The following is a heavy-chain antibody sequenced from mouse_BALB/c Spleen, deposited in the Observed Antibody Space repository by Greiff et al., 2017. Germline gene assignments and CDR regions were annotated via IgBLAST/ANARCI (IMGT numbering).Heavy chain of an antibody. CDR3: ARDFVYDGYAFAY. Sequence: EVQRVESGGGLVKPGGSLKLSCAASGFTFSDYYMYWVRQTPEKRLEWVATISDGGSYTYYPDSVKGRFTISRDNAKNNLYLQMSSLKSEDTAMYYCARDFVYDGYAFAYWGQGTLVTVSA. D-gene: IGHD2-3*01. J-gene: IGHJ3*01. V-gene: IGHV5-4*02. CDR2: ISDGGSYT. CDR1: GFTFSDYY.